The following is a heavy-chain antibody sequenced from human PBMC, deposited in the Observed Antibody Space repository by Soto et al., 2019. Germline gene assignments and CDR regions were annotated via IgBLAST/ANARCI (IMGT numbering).Heavy chain of an antibody. D-gene: IGHD6-6*01. Sequence: GGSLRLSCAASGFTFDDYTMHWVRQVSGKGLEWVSLISWDGGNSYYADSVKGRFTISRDNRKNSLYLQMNSLRIEDTALYYCAKDTDFVLDYWGQGTLVTVSS. CDR3: AKDTDFVLDY. CDR1: GFTFDDYT. CDR2: ISWDGGNS. J-gene: IGHJ4*02. V-gene: IGHV3-43*01.